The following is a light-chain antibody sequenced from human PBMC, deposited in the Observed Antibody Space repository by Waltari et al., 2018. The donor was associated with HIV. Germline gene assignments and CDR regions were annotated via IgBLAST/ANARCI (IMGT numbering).Light chain of an antibody. CDR3: SSYTSSSTFWV. CDR2: DVS. V-gene: IGLV2-14*03. CDR1: SSDVGGYNY. J-gene: IGLJ3*02. Sequence: QSALTQPASVSGSPGQSIIISCTGTSSDVGGYNYVSWYQQHPGKAPKLMIYDVSNRPSGVSNRFSGSKSGNTASLTISGLQAEDEADYYCSSYTSSSTFWVFGGGTKLTVL.